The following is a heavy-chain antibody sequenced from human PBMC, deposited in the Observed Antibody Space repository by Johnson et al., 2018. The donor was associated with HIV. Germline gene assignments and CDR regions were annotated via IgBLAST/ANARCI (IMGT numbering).Heavy chain of an antibody. J-gene: IGHJ3*02. CDR3: AKDCSISSWSPGCPFDI. CDR1: GFTFDDYA. D-gene: IGHD6-13*01. CDR2: ISWNSGSI. Sequence: VQLVESGGGLVQPGRSLRLSCAASGFTFDDYAMHWVRQAPGKGLEWVSGISWNSGSIGYADSVKGRFTISRDNAKNSLYLQMNSLRAEDTALYYCAKDCSISSWSPGCPFDIWGQGTMVTVSS. V-gene: IGHV3-9*01.